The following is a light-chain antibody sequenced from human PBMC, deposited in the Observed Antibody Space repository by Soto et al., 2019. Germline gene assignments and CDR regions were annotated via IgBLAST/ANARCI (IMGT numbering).Light chain of an antibody. CDR1: QSVSRSY. J-gene: IGKJ2*01. CDR2: DAS. Sequence: EIVLTQSPATLSLSPGERATLSCGASQSVSRSYLAWYQQKPGLAPRLLIYDASSRATGIPDRFSGSGYGTDFTLTISRLEPEDFAVYYCQQYGSSPLYTFGQGTKLEIK. V-gene: IGKV3D-20*01. CDR3: QQYGSSPLYT.